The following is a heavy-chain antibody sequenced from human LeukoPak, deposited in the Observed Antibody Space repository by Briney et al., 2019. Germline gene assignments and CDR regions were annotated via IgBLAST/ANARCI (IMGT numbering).Heavy chain of an antibody. D-gene: IGHD3-3*01. Sequence: ASVKVSCKASGYTFTSYYMHWVRQAPGQGLEWMGIINPSGGSTSYAQKFQGRVTMTRDTSTSTVYMELSSLRSEDTAVYYCARDLIDFWSGYSPTRSDYWGQGTLVTVSS. CDR3: ARDLIDFWSGYSPTRSDY. J-gene: IGHJ4*02. CDR2: INPSGGST. V-gene: IGHV1-46*01. CDR1: GYTFTSYY.